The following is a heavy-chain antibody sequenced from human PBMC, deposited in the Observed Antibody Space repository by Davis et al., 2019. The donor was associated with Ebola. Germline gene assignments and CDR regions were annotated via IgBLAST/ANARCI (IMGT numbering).Heavy chain of an antibody. D-gene: IGHD2-15*01. J-gene: IGHJ5*02. CDR3: ARGRIGCSGGSCFNWFDP. V-gene: IGHV4-59*12. Sequence: ESLKISCAASGFTFSSYYMNWVRQPPGKGLEWIGYIYYSGSTNYNPSLKRRVTISVDTSNNQFSLKLSSVTAADTAVYYCARGRIGCSGGSCFNWFDPWGQGTLVTVSS. CDR1: GFTFSSYY. CDR2: IYYSGST.